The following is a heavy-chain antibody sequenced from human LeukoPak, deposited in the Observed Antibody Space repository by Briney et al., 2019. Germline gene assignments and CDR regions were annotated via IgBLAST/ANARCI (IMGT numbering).Heavy chain of an antibody. CDR3: ARPSSPYYYYYGMDV. D-gene: IGHD1-26*01. CDR1: GFTFCSYA. V-gene: IGHV3-23*01. J-gene: IGHJ6*02. CDR2: ISGSGGNT. Sequence: PGGSLRLSCAASGFTFCSYAMSWVRQAPGKGLEWVSAISGSGGNTYYGDSVKGRFTISRDNSKNTLYLQMNSLRAEDTALYYCARPSSPYYYYYGMDVWGQGTTVTVSS.